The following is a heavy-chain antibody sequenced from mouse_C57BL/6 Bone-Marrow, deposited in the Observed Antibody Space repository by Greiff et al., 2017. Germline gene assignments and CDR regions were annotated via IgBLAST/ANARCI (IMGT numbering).Heavy chain of an antibody. D-gene: IGHD2-12*01. J-gene: IGHJ2*01. CDR3: ARLDCYDADY. CDR2: IRNKANGYTT. V-gene: IGHV7-3*01. Sequence: EVQVVESGGGLVQPGGSLSLSCAASGFTFTDYYMSWVRQPPGTALEWLGFIRNKANGYTTEYSASVKGRFTISRDNSQSILYRQMNALRPEDSATYYCARLDCYDADYWGQGTTLTVSS. CDR1: GFTFTDYY.